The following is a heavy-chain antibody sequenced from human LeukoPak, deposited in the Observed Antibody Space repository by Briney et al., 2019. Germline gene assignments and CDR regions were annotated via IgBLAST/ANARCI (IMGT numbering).Heavy chain of an antibody. Sequence: GRSLRPSCAAAGSTLSSYSMDWVSQAPGGGLGWVSYIGRGSSTIYYADSGEGRSSISTDTAKNSLYLQMTSQRAEDTAVYYCARAKRNGFDIWGQGTMISVSS. CDR2: IGRGSSTI. V-gene: IGHV3-48*01. J-gene: IGHJ3*02. CDR1: GSTLSSYS. CDR3: ARAKRNGFDI.